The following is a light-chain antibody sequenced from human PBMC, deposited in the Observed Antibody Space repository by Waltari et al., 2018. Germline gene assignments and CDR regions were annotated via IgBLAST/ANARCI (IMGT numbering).Light chain of an antibody. CDR1: SSDVGGHNY. CDR2: EVS. V-gene: IGLV2-14*01. Sequence: QSALTQPASVSGSPGQSITISCTGPSSDVGGHNYVSWYQQHPGKAPKLMIYEVSNRPSGVSNRFSGSKSGNTASLTISGLQAEDEADYYCSSYTSSSSVVFGGGTKLTVL. CDR3: SSYTSSSSVV. J-gene: IGLJ2*01.